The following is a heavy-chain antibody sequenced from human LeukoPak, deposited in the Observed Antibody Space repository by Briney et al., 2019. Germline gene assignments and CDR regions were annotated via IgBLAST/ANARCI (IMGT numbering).Heavy chain of an antibody. J-gene: IGHJ4*02. CDR1: GDIVSGNSAA. D-gene: IGHD3-22*01. CDR3: ARDGGSSGYYSLDY. CDR2: TYYRSKWYN. V-gene: IGHV6-1*01. Sequence: SQTLSLTCAISGDIVSGNSAAWNWIRQSPSRGLEWLGRTYYRSKWYNDYAVSVKSRIAINPDTSKNQFSLQLSSVTPEDTAVYYCARDGGSSGYYSLDYWGQGTLVTVSS.